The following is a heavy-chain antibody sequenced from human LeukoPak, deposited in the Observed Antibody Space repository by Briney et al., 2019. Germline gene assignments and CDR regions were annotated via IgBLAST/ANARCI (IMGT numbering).Heavy chain of an antibody. Sequence: GASVKVSCKASGGTFSSYAISWVRQAPGQGLEWMGGIIPIFGTANYAQKFQGRVTITADKSTSTAYMELSSLRSEDTAVYYCARDSLPRSLIYYYYRMDAWGKGTTVTVSS. V-gene: IGHV1-69*06. CDR3: ARDSLPRSLIYYYYRMDA. J-gene: IGHJ6*04. CDR2: IIPIFGTA. CDR1: GGTFSSYA. D-gene: IGHD3-16*02.